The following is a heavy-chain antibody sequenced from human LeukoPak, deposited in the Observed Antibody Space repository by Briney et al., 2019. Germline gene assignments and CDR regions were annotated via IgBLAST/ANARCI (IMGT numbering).Heavy chain of an antibody. Sequence: GGSLRLSCAASGFAFSTYWMSWVRQAPGKGLEWVANIKHDGSEKKYVDSVKGRFTISRDNANNSLFLQMDSLRAEDTAIYYCARDFGTTLGSLTKFDSWGHGTLVTVSS. CDR1: GFAFSTYW. CDR3: ARDFGTTLGSLTKFDS. V-gene: IGHV3-7*01. CDR2: IKHDGSEK. J-gene: IGHJ5*01. D-gene: IGHD1-14*01.